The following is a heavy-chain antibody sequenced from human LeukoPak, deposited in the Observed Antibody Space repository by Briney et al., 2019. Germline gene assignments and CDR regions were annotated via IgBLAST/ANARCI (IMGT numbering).Heavy chain of an antibody. D-gene: IGHD6-13*01. J-gene: IGHJ3*02. V-gene: IGHV4-59*08. CDR3: ARHGGIIAAAGTRAFDI. CDR1: GASISTYY. Sequence: SETLSLTCTVSGASISTYYWSWIRQPPGKGLEWIGYISYSGSTNYNPSLKSRVTISVDTSKNQFSLKLTSVTAADTAVYHCARHGGIIAAAGTRAFDIWGQGTMVTVSS. CDR2: ISYSGST.